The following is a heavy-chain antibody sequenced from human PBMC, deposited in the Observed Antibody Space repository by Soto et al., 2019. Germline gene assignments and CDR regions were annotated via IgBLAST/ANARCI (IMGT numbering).Heavy chain of an antibody. CDR3: ARDLDGLHDDTSGPFPRPG. J-gene: IGHJ1*01. CDR1: GGSISSDDYY. CDR2: IHSSGSI. V-gene: IGHV4-30-4*01. D-gene: IGHD3-22*01. Sequence: SETLSLTCTVSGGSISSDDYYWSWIRQAPGRGLEWIGYIHSSGSIYYNPSLRSRATMSIDTAGSQFSLKVSSVTVADTAVYYCARDLDGLHDDTSGPFPRPGWGQGTLVTVSS.